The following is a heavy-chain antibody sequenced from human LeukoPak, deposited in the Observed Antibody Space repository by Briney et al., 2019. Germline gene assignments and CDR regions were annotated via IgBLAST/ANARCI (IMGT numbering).Heavy chain of an antibody. CDR2: IYSNGNT. D-gene: IGHD4-11*01. CDR3: ASSNGAPTDTHYYYMNV. Sequence: PGGSLRLHCEASGFTVSSTYMSWVRQAPGEGLEWVSAIYSNGNTYYTDSVKGRFTISRDNSRNTLDLQMNSLRAEDTAVYYCASSNGAPTDTHYYYMNVWGKGTTVTVSS. CDR1: GFTVSSTY. V-gene: IGHV3-53*01. J-gene: IGHJ6*03.